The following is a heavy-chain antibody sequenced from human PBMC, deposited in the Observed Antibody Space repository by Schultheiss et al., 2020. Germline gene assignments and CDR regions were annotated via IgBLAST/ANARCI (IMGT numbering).Heavy chain of an antibody. D-gene: IGHD3-3*01. CDR1: GFSFSSYA. V-gene: IGHV3-64*04. J-gene: IGHJ4*02. CDR2: ISSNGGST. Sequence: GGSLRLSCAVSGFSFSSYAMHWVRQAPGKGLEYVSAISSNGGSTYYADSVKGRFTISRDNAKNSVYLQMSGLRAEDTAVYYCAREQNSDRSITIFGVVSSLTSPYFDYWGQGTLVTVSS. CDR3: AREQNSDRSITIFGVVSSLTSPYFDY.